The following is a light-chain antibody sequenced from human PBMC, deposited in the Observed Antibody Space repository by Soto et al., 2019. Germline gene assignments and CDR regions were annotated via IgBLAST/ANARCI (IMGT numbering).Light chain of an antibody. J-gene: IGKJ1*01. Sequence: DIQMTQSPSTLSASVGDRVTITCRASQSISSWLAWYQQKPGKAPKLLIYDASSLESGVPSRFWGSGSGTEFSLAISGLQPDDFATYYCQQYKSYSWTFGQGTMVE. CDR3: QQYKSYSWT. CDR2: DAS. V-gene: IGKV1-5*01. CDR1: QSISSW.